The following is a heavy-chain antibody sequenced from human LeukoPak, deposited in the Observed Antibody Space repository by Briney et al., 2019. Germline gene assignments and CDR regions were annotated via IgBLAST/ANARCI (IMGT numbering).Heavy chain of an antibody. CDR2: ISAYNGNT. V-gene: IGHV1-18*04. Sequence: ASVKVSCKASGYTFSGYYTNWVRQAPGQGLEWMGWISAYNGNTNYAQKLQGRVTMTTDTSTSTAYMELRSLRSDDTAVYYCARRVRDGYNWYYFDYWGQGTLVTVSS. J-gene: IGHJ4*02. CDR3: ARRVRDGYNWYYFDY. CDR1: GYTFSGYY. D-gene: IGHD5-24*01.